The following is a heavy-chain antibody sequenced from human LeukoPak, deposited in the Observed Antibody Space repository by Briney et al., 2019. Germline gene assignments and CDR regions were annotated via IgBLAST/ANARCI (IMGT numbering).Heavy chain of an antibody. D-gene: IGHD2-2*01. Sequence: GGSLRLSCAASGFTFSSYAMSWVRQAPGKGLEWVSAISGSGGSTYYADSVKGRFTISRDNSKNTLYLQVNSLRAEDTAVYYCAKDRRAAIGEFYFDYWGQGTLVTVSS. CDR1: GFTFSSYA. CDR2: ISGSGGST. CDR3: AKDRRAAIGEFYFDY. J-gene: IGHJ4*02. V-gene: IGHV3-23*01.